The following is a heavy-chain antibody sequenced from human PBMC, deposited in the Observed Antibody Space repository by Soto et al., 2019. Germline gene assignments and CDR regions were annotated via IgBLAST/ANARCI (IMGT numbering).Heavy chain of an antibody. V-gene: IGHV3-33*01. CDR1: GFTFSNYG. Sequence: QVQLVESGGGVVQPGRSLRLSCAASGFTFSNYGMHWVRQAPGKGLEWVAIIWHDGNNKYYADSVRGRFIISRDNSKNRLYLHMNSLRAEDTAVYYCESALVGASDSYGLDVWGQGTPVTVSS. D-gene: IGHD1-26*01. J-gene: IGHJ6*02. CDR3: ESALVGASDSYGLDV. CDR2: IWHDGNNK.